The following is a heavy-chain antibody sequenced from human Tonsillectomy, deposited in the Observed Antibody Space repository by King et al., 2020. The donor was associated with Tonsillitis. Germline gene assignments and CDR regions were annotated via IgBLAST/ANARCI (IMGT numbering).Heavy chain of an antibody. D-gene: IGHD1-26*01. CDR1: GGSISSGSYY. J-gene: IGHJ3*02. CDR3: ARDSGSYEAHDAFDI. V-gene: IGHV4-61*02. Sequence: VQLQESGPGLVKPSQTLSLTCTVSGGSISSGSYYWSWIRQPAGKGLEWIGRIYITGSTNYNPSLKSRVTMSVDTSKNQFSLKLSSVTAADTAVYYCARDSGSYEAHDAFDIWGQGTMVTVSS. CDR2: IYITGST.